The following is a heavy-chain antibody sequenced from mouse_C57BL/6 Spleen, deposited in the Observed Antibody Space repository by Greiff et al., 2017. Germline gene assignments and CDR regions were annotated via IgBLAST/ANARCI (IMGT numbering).Heavy chain of an antibody. CDR1: GYTFTSYW. CDR3: ARRDYGSSYAMDD. V-gene: IGHV1-69*01. CDR2: IDPSDSYP. D-gene: IGHD1-1*01. Sequence: VQLQQPGAELVMPGASVKLSCKASGYTFTSYWMHWVTQRPGQGLEWIGEIDPSDSYPNYNQKFKGKSTLTVDKSSSTAYMQRSSLTSEDAAVYYCARRDYGSSYAMDDWGQGTSVTGSS. J-gene: IGHJ4*01.